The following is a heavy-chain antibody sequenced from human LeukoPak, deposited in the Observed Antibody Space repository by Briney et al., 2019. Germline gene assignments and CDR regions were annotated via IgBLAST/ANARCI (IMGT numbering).Heavy chain of an antibody. V-gene: IGHV4-59*12. D-gene: IGHD4-17*01. CDR2: IYYSGST. CDR1: GGSISSYY. CDR3: ARDDGDSRTHRYYYGMDV. Sequence: SETLSLTCTVSGGSISSYYWSWIRQPPGKGLEWIGYIYYSGSTNYNPSLKSRVTISVDTSKNQFSLKLSSVTAADTAIYYCARDDGDSRTHRYYYGMDVW. J-gene: IGHJ6*01.